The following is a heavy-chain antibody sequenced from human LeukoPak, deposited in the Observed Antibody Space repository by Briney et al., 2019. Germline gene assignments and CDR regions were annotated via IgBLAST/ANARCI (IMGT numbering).Heavy chain of an antibody. CDR1: GFTFSSYG. V-gene: IGHV3-30*02. Sequence: GGSLRLSCAASGFTFSSYGMHWVRQAPGKGLEWVAFIRYDGSNKYYADSVKGRFTISRDNSKDTLYLQMNSLRAEDTVVYYCAKDQGYSSSSFDYWGQGTLVTVSS. J-gene: IGHJ4*02. D-gene: IGHD6-6*01. CDR3: AKDQGYSSSSFDY. CDR2: IRYDGSNK.